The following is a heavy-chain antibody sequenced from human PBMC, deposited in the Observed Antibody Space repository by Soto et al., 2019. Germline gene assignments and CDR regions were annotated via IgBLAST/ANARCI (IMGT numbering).Heavy chain of an antibody. CDR2: ISYDGSNK. D-gene: IGHD1-20*01. J-gene: IGHJ6*02. CDR3: AKDLVYGINFYYYGMDV. V-gene: IGHV3-30*18. Sequence: QVQLVESGGGVVQPGRSLGLSCAVSGFPFSGYGMHWARQAPGQGLEWVAVISYDGSNKYYADSVKGRFTISRDNSKNTLYLQMHSLRPDDTAVYYCAKDLVYGINFYYYGMDVWGQGTTVTVSS. CDR1: GFPFSGYG.